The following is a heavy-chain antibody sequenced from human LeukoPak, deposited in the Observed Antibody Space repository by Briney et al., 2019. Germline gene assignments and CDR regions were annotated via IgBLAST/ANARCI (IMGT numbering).Heavy chain of an antibody. CDR1: GGSITSYH. CDR3: ARVIKEQLVPDY. J-gene: IGHJ4*02. Sequence: SETLSLTCTVSGGSITSYHWSWIRQPPGKGLEWIGYISYSGSTNYNPSLKSRVTISIDTSKNQFSLKLSSVTAADTAVYYCARVIKEQLVPDYWGQGTLVTVSS. D-gene: IGHD6-13*01. CDR2: ISYSGST. V-gene: IGHV4-59*01.